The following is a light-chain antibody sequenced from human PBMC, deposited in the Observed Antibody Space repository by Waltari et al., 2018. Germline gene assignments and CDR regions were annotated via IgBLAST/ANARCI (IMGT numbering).Light chain of an antibody. J-gene: IGKJ4*01. V-gene: IGKV1-12*01. CDR3: LQVSNFPVT. CDR1: QDIGPW. Sequence: DIQMTQSPSSVSASVGDRVTITCRASQDIGPWLAWYQQKPGKAPSLLSYSASSLEGGVPSRFSGSGSGTNFTLTINSLRPEDFATYFCLQVSNFPVTFGGGTKVEV. CDR2: SAS.